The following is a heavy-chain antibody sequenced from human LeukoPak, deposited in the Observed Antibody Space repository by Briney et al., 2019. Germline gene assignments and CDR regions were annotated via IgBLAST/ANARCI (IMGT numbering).Heavy chain of an antibody. D-gene: IGHD6-19*01. CDR1: VGSISSYY. Sequence: SDTLSLTCTVSVGSISSYYWRWIRQPRGRPLEYIGHIYYSGSTNYNPSLKSRVTISVDTSKNQFSLKLNSVTAADTAVYYCARLGSYSSGWYNYFDYWGQGTLVSVSS. CDR2: IYYSGST. J-gene: IGHJ4*02. CDR3: ARLGSYSSGWYNYFDY. V-gene: IGHV4-59*08.